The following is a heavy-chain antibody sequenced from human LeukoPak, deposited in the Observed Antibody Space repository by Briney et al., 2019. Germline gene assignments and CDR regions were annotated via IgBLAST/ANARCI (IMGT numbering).Heavy chain of an antibody. D-gene: IGHD2-15*01. CDR2: IYYSGST. CDR1: GGSISNYY. Sequence: PSETLSLTCTVSGGSISNYYWSWIRPPPGKGLEGIGYIYYSGSTNYNPSLKSRVTMSVDTSKNQFSLKLSPVTAADTAVYYCARARIDCSGGSCYYYYYYYMDVWGKGTTVTVSS. J-gene: IGHJ6*03. V-gene: IGHV4-59*01. CDR3: ARARIDCSGGSCYYYYYYYMDV.